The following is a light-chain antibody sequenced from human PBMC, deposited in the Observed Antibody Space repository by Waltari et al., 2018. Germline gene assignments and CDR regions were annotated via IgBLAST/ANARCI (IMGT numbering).Light chain of an antibody. V-gene: IGLV1-40*01. CDR2: GDS. J-gene: IGLJ3*02. Sequence: HSVLTQPPSVSGAPGQRVTISCTGTTSNIGARSGVLWYQQIPGKAPKLLIYGDSLRPSGVPDRFSASKSGISASLAITGLQAEDEADYYCQSYDSSLTDWLFGAGTKLTVL. CDR3: QSYDSSLTDWL. CDR1: TSNIGARSG.